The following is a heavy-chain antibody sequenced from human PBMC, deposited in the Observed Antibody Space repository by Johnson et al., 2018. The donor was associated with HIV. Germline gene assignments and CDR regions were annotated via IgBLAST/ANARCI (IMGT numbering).Heavy chain of an antibody. J-gene: IGHJ3*02. Sequence: QVQLVESGGGLVQPGGSLRLSCAVSGFTFSTYTMHWVRQAPGKGLEWVALISYDGSNKYYADSVKGRFTISRDNSKNTLYLQMNSLRGEDTAVYYCARDWDLPNAFDIWGQGTMVTVSS. CDR1: GFTFSTYT. V-gene: IGHV3-30*04. D-gene: IGHD1-26*01. CDR2: ISYDGSNK. CDR3: ARDWDLPNAFDI.